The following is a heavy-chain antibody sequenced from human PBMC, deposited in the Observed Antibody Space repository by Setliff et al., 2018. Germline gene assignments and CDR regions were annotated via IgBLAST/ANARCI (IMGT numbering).Heavy chain of an antibody. Sequence: SETLSLTCTVSGGSLSSSRYDWGWIRQPPGKGLEWIGSIYYSGSTYYNPSLKSRVTISVDTSKNQFSLNLSSVTAADTAVYYCARLGGSSTSGGFYYFYYYMDVWGKGTTVTVSS. V-gene: IGHV4-39*01. CDR1: GGSLSSSRYD. CDR3: ARLGGSSTSGGFYYFYYYMDV. D-gene: IGHD2-2*01. CDR2: IYYSGST. J-gene: IGHJ6*03.